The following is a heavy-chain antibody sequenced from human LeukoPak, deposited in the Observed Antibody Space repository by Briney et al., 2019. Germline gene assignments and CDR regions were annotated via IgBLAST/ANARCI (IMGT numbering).Heavy chain of an antibody. V-gene: IGHV4-34*01. CDR1: GGSFSNYY. D-gene: IGHD1-26*01. CDR3: ARRWSYGRNYYIVV. J-gene: IGHJ6*03. Sequence: SETLSLTCAVYGGSFSNYYWSWLRQPPGKGLEWIGEINDSGRINYNPSLMSRVTVSVDTSKNQFSLRLISVTATDTAVYYCARRWSYGRNYYIVVWGNGATVSVSS. CDR2: INDSGRI.